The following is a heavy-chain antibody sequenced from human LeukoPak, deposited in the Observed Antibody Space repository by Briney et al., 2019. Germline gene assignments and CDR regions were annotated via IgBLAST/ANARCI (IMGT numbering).Heavy chain of an antibody. Sequence: TGGPLRLSCAASGFTFSIYSINWVRQAPGKGLEWVSYISSSSSTIYYADSVKGRFTISRDNAKNSLYLQMNSLRAEDTAVYYCATDYYGDYSFQHWGQGTLVIVSS. CDR3: ATDYYGDYSFQH. D-gene: IGHD4-17*01. V-gene: IGHV3-48*01. J-gene: IGHJ1*01. CDR1: GFTFSIYS. CDR2: ISSSSSTI.